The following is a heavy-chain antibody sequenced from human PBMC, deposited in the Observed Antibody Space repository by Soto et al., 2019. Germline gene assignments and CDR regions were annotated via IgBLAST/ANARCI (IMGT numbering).Heavy chain of an antibody. CDR3: AKERATTAAFDY. CDR2: ITDNGGST. V-gene: IGHV3-23*01. CDR1: GFTFSRFG. Sequence: GGSLRLSCAASGFTFSRFGMSWVRQAPGKGLEWVSLITDNGGSTYYADSVKGRFTISRDNTKNTLFLQMNSLRAEDTGVYYCAKERATTAAFDYWGQGALVTVSS. D-gene: IGHD4-17*01. J-gene: IGHJ4*02.